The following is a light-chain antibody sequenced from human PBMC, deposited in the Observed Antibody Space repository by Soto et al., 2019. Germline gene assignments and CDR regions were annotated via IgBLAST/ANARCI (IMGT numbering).Light chain of an antibody. CDR1: QSIGSW. J-gene: IGKJ2*01. V-gene: IGKV1-5*03. CDR2: KAT. Sequence: DLPMTQSPATLSASVGDGVTITFRARQSIGSWLAWYHQKPGKAPKLLIYKATNLQSGVPSRFSGSGSGTDFSLTISSLQPVDSATYFCQQYNDFQYTFGPGTKLEI. CDR3: QQYNDFQYT.